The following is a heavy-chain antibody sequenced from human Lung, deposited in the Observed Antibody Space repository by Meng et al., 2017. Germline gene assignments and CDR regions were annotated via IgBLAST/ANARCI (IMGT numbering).Heavy chain of an antibody. CDR3: SGHIDY. CDR1: GSSLITAD. Sequence: ELWLVGSEGGLVKLGGSLGLSFEVSGSSLITADMPWVRQVPGKGLEWVGRIKSKPDGETIDYAAPVKGRFTISRDDSKNTVYLQMNSLKTEDTAVYYCSGHIDYWGQGTLVTVSS. CDR2: IKSKPDGETI. D-gene: IGHD5-12*01. J-gene: IGHJ4*02. V-gene: IGHV3-15*01.